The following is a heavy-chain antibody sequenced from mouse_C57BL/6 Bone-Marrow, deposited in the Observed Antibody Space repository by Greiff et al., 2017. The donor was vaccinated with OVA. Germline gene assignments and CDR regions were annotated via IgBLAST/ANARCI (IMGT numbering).Heavy chain of an antibody. CDR2: IYPGNSDT. CDR1: GYTFTSYW. J-gene: IGHJ2*01. D-gene: IGHD1-1*01. V-gene: IGHV1-5*01. Sequence: VQLKQSGPVLARPGASVKMSCKTSGYTFTSYWMHWVKQRPGQGLEWIGSIYPGNSDTSYNQKFKGKAKLTAVTSASTAYMELSSLANEASAVYDCTRNYGSTPFGYWGQGTTLTVSS. CDR3: TRNYGSTPFGY.